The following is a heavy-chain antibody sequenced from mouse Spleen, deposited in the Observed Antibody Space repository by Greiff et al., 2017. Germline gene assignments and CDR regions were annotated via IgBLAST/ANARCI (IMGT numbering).Heavy chain of an antibody. CDR1: GFNIKDDY. V-gene: IGHV14-4*01. Sequence: VQLKESGAELVRPGASVKLSCTASGFNIKDDYMHWVKQRPEQGLEWIGWIDPENGDTEYASKFQGKATITADTSSNTAYLQLSSLTSEDTAVYYCTTDLTTATDYWGQGTTLTVSS. D-gene: IGHD1-2*01. CDR2: IDPENGDT. CDR3: TTDLTTATDY. J-gene: IGHJ2*01.